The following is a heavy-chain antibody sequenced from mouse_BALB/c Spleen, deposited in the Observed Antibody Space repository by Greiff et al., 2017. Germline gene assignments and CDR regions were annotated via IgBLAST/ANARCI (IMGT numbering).Heavy chain of an antibody. Sequence: QVQLQQPGAELVMPGASVKMSCKASGYTFTDYWMHWVKQRPGQGLEWIGAIDTSDSYTSYNQKFKGKATLTVDESSSTAYMQLSSLTSEDSAVYYCARRTGTYYFDYWGQGTTLTVSP. J-gene: IGHJ2*01. CDR2: IDTSDSYT. CDR1: GYTFTDYW. CDR3: ARRTGTYYFDY. D-gene: IGHD4-1*01. V-gene: IGHV1-69*01.